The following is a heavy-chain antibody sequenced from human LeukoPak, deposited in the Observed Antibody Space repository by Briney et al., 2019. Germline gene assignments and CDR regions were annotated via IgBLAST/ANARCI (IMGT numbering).Heavy chain of an antibody. V-gene: IGHV1-46*01. J-gene: IGHJ6*02. CDR1: RYTFTSYY. CDR3: ARDGFGELYYYGMDV. D-gene: IGHD3-10*01. CDR2: INPSGGST. Sequence: ASVKVSCKASRYTFTSYYMHWVRQAPGQGLEWMGIINPSGGSTSYAQKFQGRVTMTRDTSTSTAYMELSSLRSEDTAVYYCARDGFGELYYYGMDVWGQGTTVTVSS.